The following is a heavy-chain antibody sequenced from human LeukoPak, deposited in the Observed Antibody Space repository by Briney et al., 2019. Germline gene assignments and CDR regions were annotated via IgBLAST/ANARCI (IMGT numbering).Heavy chain of an antibody. CDR3: ARYYSQWSFDY. CDR2: ISSSSSTI. Sequence: PGGSLRLSCAASGFTFCTYSMNWVRQAPGKGLEWVSDISSSSSTIYYADSVKGRFTISRDNAKNSLYLQMNSLRAEDTAVYYCARYYSQWSFDYWGQGTLVTVSS. CDR1: GFTFCTYS. D-gene: IGHD3-16*01. J-gene: IGHJ4*02. V-gene: IGHV3-48*01.